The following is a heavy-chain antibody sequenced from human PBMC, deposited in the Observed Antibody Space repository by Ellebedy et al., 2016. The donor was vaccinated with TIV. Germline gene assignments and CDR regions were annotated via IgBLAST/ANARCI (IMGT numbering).Heavy chain of an antibody. D-gene: IGHD1-26*01. V-gene: IGHV3-7*03. CDR2: MKQDGSEK. J-gene: IGHJ4*02. CDR3: VRTRYSGSYWFDF. CDR1: GFTFSSYW. Sequence: GGSLRLSCSASGFTFSSYWMIWVRQAPGKGLEWVANMKQDGSEKNYVDSVKGRFTISRDNAQNSLYLQMDSLRAEDTALYYCVRTRYSGSYWFDFWGQGTLVTVSS.